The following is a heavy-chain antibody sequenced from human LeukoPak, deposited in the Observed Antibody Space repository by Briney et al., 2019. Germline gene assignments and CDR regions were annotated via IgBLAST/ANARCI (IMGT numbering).Heavy chain of an antibody. D-gene: IGHD6-19*01. CDR1: GIAFNFYA. CDR2: INANGVNR. CDR3: AKPIREGLAVSADWFDR. Sequence: PGGSLRLSCAASGIAFNFYAMTWVRQAPGKGLQWGSTINANGVNRYYADSVRGRFTISRDNSKYTRYLQLNSLRSDHTAIYFYAKPIREGLAVSADWFDRWGQGTLVIVSS. J-gene: IGHJ5*02. V-gene: IGHV3-23*01.